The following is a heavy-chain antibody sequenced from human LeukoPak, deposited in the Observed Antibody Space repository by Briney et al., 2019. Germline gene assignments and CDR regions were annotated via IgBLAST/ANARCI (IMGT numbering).Heavy chain of an antibody. CDR1: GGSVSSDSYY. Sequence: EPSDTLSLTCTLSGGSVSSDSYYWSWLRQPPGKGLEWIGYIYYSGSTNYNPSLKSRVTISVDTSKNQFSLKLSSVTAADTAVYYCARGAVAGYYWGQGTLVTVSS. CDR2: IYYSGST. CDR3: ARGAVAGYY. D-gene: IGHD6-19*01. V-gene: IGHV4-61*01. J-gene: IGHJ4*02.